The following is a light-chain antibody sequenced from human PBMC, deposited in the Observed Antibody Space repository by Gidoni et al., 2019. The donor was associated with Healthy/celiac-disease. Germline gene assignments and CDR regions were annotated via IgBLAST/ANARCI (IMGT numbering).Light chain of an antibody. J-gene: IGKJ3*01. V-gene: IGKV1-39*01. CDR1: RSIDSY. CDR3: QQSYGTLT. Sequence: DIQMTQSPSSLSASVGDRVTITCRASRSIDSYLNWYQQKPGKAPKLLIHAASSLQSGVPSRFSGSGSGTDFILTISSLQPEDFATYYCQQSYGTLTFGPGTKVDIK. CDR2: AAS.